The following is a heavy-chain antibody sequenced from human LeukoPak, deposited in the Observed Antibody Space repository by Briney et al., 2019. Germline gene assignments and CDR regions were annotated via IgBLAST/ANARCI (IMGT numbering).Heavy chain of an antibody. CDR3: ARDGITGTTGDY. CDR1: GYTFTSYD. J-gene: IGHJ4*02. D-gene: IGHD1-20*01. Sequence: ASVKVSCKASGYTFTSYDINWVRQATGQGLEWMGWMNPNSGNTGYAQKLQGRVTMTTDTSTSTAYMELRSLRSDDTAVYYCARDGITGTTGDYWGQGTLVTVSS. CDR2: MNPNSGNT. V-gene: IGHV1-8*01.